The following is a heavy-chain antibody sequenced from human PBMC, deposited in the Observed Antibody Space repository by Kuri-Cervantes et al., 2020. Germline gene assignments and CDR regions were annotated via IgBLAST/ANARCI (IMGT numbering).Heavy chain of an antibody. V-gene: IGHV4-30-4*01. J-gene: IGHJ4*02. CDR3: AGKLGTKASFDY. D-gene: IGHD7-27*01. Sequence: SETLSLTCTVSAASISSADYYWSWIRQPPGKGLEWIGYIYYTGSTYYNPSLQSRITMSIDTSKNQFSLGLNSVTAADTAVYYCAGKLGTKASFDYWGQGTLVTVSS. CDR2: IYYTGST. CDR1: AASISSADYY.